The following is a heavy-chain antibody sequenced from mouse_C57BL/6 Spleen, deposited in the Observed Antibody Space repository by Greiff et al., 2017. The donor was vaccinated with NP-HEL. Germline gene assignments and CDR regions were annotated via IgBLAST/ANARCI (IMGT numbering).Heavy chain of an antibody. D-gene: IGHD1-1*01. V-gene: IGHV1-64*01. Sequence: QVHVKQPGAELVKPGASVKLSCKASGYTFTSYWMHWVKQRPGQGLEWIGMIHPNSGSTNYNEKFKSKATLTVDKSSSTAYMQLSSLTSEDSAVYYCARVYYGSSYDDYWGQGTTLTVSS. CDR2: IHPNSGST. CDR1: GYTFTSYW. CDR3: ARVYYGSSYDDY. J-gene: IGHJ2*01.